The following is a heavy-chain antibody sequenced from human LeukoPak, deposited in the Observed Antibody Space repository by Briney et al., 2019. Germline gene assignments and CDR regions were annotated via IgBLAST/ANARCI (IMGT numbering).Heavy chain of an antibody. CDR2: ISSSSSYI. Sequence: GGSLRLSCAASGFTFSSYSMNWVRQAPGKGLEWVSSISSSSSYIYYADSVKGRFTISRDNAKNSLYLQMNSLRAEDTAVYYCARDPVVPAAYSNLFDPWGQGTLVTVSS. D-gene: IGHD2-2*01. J-gene: IGHJ5*02. V-gene: IGHV3-21*01. CDR3: ARDPVVPAAYSNLFDP. CDR1: GFTFSSYS.